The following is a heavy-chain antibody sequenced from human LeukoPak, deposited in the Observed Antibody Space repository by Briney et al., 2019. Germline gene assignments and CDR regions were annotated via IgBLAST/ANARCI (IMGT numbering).Heavy chain of an antibody. V-gene: IGHV3-23*01. CDR2: ISAGGVTT. D-gene: IGHD1-26*01. CDR1: GFTFSNYA. CDR3: AKDSGSYYNYFDY. Sequence: SGGSLRLSCVGSGFTFSNYAMSWVRQASGKGLEWVSGISAGGVTTYYADSVKGRFTISRDNSKNMLYLQMNSLRADDTAVFYCAKDSGSYYNYFDYWGQGTLVTVSS. J-gene: IGHJ4*02.